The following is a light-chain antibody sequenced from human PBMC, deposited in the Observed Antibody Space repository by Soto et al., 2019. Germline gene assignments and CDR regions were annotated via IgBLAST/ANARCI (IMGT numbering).Light chain of an antibody. Sequence: QSVLTQPPSVSAAPGQKVTISCSGITSNIGINYVSWYQQVPGTAPKLLIYDNNKRPSGIPDRFSGSKSGTSATLGITGLQTGDEADYYCGTWDSSLSTWVFGGGTQLTVL. J-gene: IGLJ3*02. CDR1: TSNIGINY. V-gene: IGLV1-51*01. CDR2: DNN. CDR3: GTWDSSLSTWV.